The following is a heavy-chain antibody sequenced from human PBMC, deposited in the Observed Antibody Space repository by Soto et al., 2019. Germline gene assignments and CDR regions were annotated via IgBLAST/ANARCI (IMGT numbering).Heavy chain of an antibody. Sequence: ASVKVSCKASGYTFTNYAMHWVRQAPGQRLEWMGWINAGNGDTKYSEKFQGRVTITRDTSASTAYMDLTSLRSEDTAVYYCARGVGQFDYWGQGTLVTVSS. V-gene: IGHV1-3*01. CDR2: INAGNGDT. J-gene: IGHJ4*02. D-gene: IGHD3-10*01. CDR3: ARGVGQFDY. CDR1: GYTFTNYA.